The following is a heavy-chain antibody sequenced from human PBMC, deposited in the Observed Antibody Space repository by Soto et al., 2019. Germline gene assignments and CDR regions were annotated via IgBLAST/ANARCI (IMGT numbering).Heavy chain of an antibody. CDR2: ISGYNGDT. D-gene: IGHD1-26*01. CDR3: ARNTTRDWFDP. V-gene: IGHV1-18*04. J-gene: IGHJ5*02. Sequence: QVQLVQSGGEVKNPGASVKISCKASGYIFSSYSLNWVRQAPGQGPEWMGWISGYNGDTDYAQSFQGRVTMSTDADTNTCYMELRSLRSDDTAIYYCARNTTRDWFDPWGQGTLVTVSS. CDR1: GYIFSSYS.